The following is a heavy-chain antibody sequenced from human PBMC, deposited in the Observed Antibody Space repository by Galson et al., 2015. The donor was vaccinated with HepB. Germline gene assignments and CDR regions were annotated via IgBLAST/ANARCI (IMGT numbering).Heavy chain of an antibody. J-gene: IGHJ5*02. D-gene: IGHD3-22*01. V-gene: IGHV1-46*01. Sequence: VKVSCKASGYTFTSYYMHWVRQAPGQGLEWMGIINPSGGSTSYAQKFQGRVTMTRDTSTSTVYMELSSLRSEDTAVYYCARNSIREYYYDSSGYYWFDPWGQGTLVTVSS. CDR3: ARNSIREYYYDSSGYYWFDP. CDR1: GYTFTSYY. CDR2: INPSGGST.